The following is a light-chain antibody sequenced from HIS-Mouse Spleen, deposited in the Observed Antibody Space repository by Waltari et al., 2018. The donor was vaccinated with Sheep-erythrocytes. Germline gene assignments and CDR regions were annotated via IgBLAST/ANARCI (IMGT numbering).Light chain of an antibody. CDR3: QQLNSYPFP. CDR1: KGISSY. J-gene: IGKJ3*01. Sequence: DIQLTQSPSFLSASVGDRVTITCRASKGISSYLAWYQQKPGKAPKLRSFAASTLQSGVPSRCSGSGSGTEFTLTISSRQPEDCATYYWQQLNSYPFPVGPGTKVDIK. CDR2: AAS. V-gene: IGKV1-9*01.